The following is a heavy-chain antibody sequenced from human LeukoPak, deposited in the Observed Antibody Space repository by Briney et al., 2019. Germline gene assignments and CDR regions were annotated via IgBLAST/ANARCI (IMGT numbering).Heavy chain of an antibody. D-gene: IGHD3-3*01. V-gene: IGHV1-69*04. J-gene: IGHJ4*02. Sequence: VASVKVSCKASGGTFSSYAISWVRQAPGQGLEWMGRIIPFLGIANYAQKFQGRVTISAEKSTITAYMELSSLRSEDTAVYDCARLGVPHAGGENYCDYWGQGTVVTVST. CDR1: GGTFSSYA. CDR3: ARLGVPHAGGENYCDY. CDR2: IIPFLGIA.